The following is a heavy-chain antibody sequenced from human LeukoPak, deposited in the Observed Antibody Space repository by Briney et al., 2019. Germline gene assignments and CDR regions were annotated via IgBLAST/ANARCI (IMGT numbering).Heavy chain of an antibody. CDR1: GFTFSSYA. CDR3: ARLPTGSPLHY. CDR2: ISGSGGST. J-gene: IGHJ4*02. Sequence: GGSLRLSCAASGFTFSSYAMSWVRQAPGKGLEWVSAISGSGGSTYYTDSVKGRFTISRDNAKDTLYLQMNSLRAEDTAVYYCARLPTGSPLHYWGQGTLVTVSS. D-gene: IGHD1-14*01. V-gene: IGHV3-23*01.